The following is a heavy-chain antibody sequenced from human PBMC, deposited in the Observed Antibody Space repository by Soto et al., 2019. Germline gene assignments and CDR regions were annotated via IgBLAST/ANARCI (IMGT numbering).Heavy chain of an antibody. CDR3: ARVLITAAGILDAFDI. J-gene: IGHJ3*02. V-gene: IGHV4-59*01. D-gene: IGHD6-13*01. Sequence: ETLSLTCTVSGGSISSYYWSWIRQPPGKGLEWIGYIYYSGSTNYNPSLKSRVTISVDTSKNQFSLKLSSVTAADTAVYYCARVLITAAGILDAFDIWGQGTMVTVSS. CDR2: IYYSGST. CDR1: GGSISSYY.